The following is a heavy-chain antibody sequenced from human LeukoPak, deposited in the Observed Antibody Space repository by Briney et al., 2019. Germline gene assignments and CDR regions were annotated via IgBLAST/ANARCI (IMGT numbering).Heavy chain of an antibody. CDR1: GLTFSHYW. V-gene: IGHV3-7*01. CDR2: IKQDGSEK. D-gene: IGHD5-18*01. J-gene: IGHJ4*02. Sequence: GGSLRLSCAASGLTFSHYWMSWVRQAPGKGLEWVANIKQDGSEKYYVDSVKGRFTISRDNAKNSLYLQLNSLRAENTALYYCATHRGYCYGTAEDFDYWGQGTLVTVSS. CDR3: ATHRGYCYGTAEDFDY.